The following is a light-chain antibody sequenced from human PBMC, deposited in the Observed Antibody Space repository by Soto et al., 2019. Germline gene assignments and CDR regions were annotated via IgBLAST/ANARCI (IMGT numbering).Light chain of an antibody. CDR2: GAF. V-gene: IGKV3-20*01. Sequence: EIVLTQSPGTLSLSPGQTATLSCRASQSVASNYLAWYQQKPGRAPRLLIYGAFNRATDIADRFSGSGSGTDFTLTISSLQSEDFAVYYCQQYNNWPWTFGQGTKVEIK. CDR1: QSVASNY. CDR3: QQYNNWPWT. J-gene: IGKJ1*01.